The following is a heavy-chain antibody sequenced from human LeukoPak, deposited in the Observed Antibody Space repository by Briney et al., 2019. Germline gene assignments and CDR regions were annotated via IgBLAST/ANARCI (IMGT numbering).Heavy chain of an antibody. CDR3: ARVVGSRWVFFHYFDY. CDR1: GYTFTGDY. D-gene: IGHD6-19*01. V-gene: IGHV1-2*02. CDR2: INPNSGGT. J-gene: IGHJ4*02. Sequence: GASVKVSCTASGYTFTGDYMDWGRPAPGQGLWWMGWINPNSGGTNYAQKFQGRVTMTRDTSINTAYLELSRLRSDDTAVYYCARVVGSRWVFFHYFDYWGQGTLVTVSS.